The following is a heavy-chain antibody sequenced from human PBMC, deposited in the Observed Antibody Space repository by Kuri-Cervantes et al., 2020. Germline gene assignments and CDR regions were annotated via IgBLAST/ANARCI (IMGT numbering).Heavy chain of an antibody. D-gene: IGHD2-15*01. J-gene: IGHJ4*02. CDR2: ISGSGGST. V-gene: IGHV3-23*01. CDR1: GFTFSSYS. Sequence: GGSLRLSCAASGFTFSSYSMNWVRQAPGKGLEWVSDISGSGGSTKYADSVKGRFTISRDNSKNTLFLQMNSLRVEDTAVYYCAKTREEDYSGFLNSWGQGTLVTVSS. CDR3: AKTREEDYSGFLNS.